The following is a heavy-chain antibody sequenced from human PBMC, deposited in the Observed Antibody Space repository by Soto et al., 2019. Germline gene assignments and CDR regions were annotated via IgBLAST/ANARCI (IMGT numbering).Heavy chain of an antibody. CDR3: ATSLGYCSSTSCYDDY. D-gene: IGHD2-2*01. J-gene: IGHJ4*02. CDR2: IWYDGSNK. CDR1: GFTFSSYG. V-gene: IGHV3-33*01. Sequence: PGGSLRLSCAASGFTFSSYGMHWARQAPGKGLEWVAVIWYDGSNKYYADSVKGRFTISRDNSKNTLYLQMNSLRAEDTAVYYCATSLGYCSSTSCYDDYWGQGTLVTVSS.